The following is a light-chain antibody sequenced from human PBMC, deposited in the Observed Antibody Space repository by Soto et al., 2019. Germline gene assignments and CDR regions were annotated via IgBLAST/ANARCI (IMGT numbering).Light chain of an antibody. CDR1: QSISSY. J-gene: IGKJ1*01. CDR3: QQGYNTFWT. CDR2: AAS. Sequence: DIQMTQSPSSLPASVGDRVTITCGASQSISSYLNWYQQKPGKAPKLLIYAASSLQSGVPSRFSGSGSGTDFTLTISNLQPEDSATYYCQQGYNTFWTFGRGTKVDIK. V-gene: IGKV1-39*01.